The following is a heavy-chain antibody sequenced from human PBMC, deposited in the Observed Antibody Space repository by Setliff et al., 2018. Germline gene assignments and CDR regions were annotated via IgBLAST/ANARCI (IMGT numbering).Heavy chain of an antibody. CDR2: INPNSGGT. J-gene: IGHJ4*02. D-gene: IGHD3-16*01. CDR3: ARDGGEY. Sequence: ASVKVSCKASGYTFTGYYMHWVRQAPGRGLEWMGWINPNSGGTNYAQKFQGRFTISRDNAKNSLYLQMNSLRAEDTAVYYCARDGGEYWGQGTLVTVSS. V-gene: IGHV1-2*02. CDR1: GYTFTGYY.